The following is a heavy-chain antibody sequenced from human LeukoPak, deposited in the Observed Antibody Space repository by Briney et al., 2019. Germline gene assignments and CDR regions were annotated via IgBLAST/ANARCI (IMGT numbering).Heavy chain of an antibody. V-gene: IGHV3-11*01. D-gene: IGHD2-2*02. CDR1: GFTFSDYY. J-gene: IGHJ6*02. CDR3: ASRFIGYCSSTSCYKARAYGMDV. Sequence: KPGGSLRLSCAASGFTFSDYYMSWIRQAPGKGLEWVSYISSSGSTIYYADSVKGRFTISRDNAKNSLYLQMNSLRAEDTAVYYCASRFIGYCSSTSCYKARAYGMDVWGQGTTVTVSS. CDR2: ISSSGSTI.